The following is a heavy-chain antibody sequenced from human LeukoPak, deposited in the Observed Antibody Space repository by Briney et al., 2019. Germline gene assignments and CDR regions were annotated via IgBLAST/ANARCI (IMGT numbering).Heavy chain of an antibody. CDR2: IGTSGDA. Sequence: TGGSLRLSCVASGFTFTKYVMHWVRQPPGKSLQWVSSIGTSGDAYSLDSVEGRFTISREDATDSLHLQMSSLRAEDTAVYYCAKGAAYSTTGRPYYFDYWGQGILVTVSS. CDR3: AKGAAYSTTGRPYYFDY. V-gene: IGHV3-13*01. J-gene: IGHJ4*02. D-gene: IGHD2-2*01. CDR1: GFTFTKYV.